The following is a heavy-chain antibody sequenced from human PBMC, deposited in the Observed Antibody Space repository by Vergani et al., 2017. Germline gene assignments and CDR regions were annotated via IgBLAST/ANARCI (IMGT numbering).Heavy chain of an antibody. CDR3: AGSGYSGYDYTRGRFVYFDY. V-gene: IGHV4-4*08. J-gene: IGHJ4*02. CDR2: IYTSGST. Sequence: QVQLQESGPGLVKPSETLSLTCTVSGGSISSYYWSWIRQPPGKGLEWIGYIYTSGSTNYNPSLKSRVTISVDTSKNQFSLKLSSVTAADTAVYYCAGSGYSGYDYTRGRFVYFDYWGQGTLVTVSS. CDR1: GGSISSYY. D-gene: IGHD5-12*01.